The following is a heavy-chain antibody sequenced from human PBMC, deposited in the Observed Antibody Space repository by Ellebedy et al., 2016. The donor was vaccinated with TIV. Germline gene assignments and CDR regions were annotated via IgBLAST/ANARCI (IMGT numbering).Heavy chain of an antibody. CDR1: GFTFSRHW. V-gene: IGHV3-74*01. J-gene: IGHJ4*01. Sequence: GESLKISCAASGFTFSRHWMHWIRQAAGKGLVWLSRINGDGGFTSHADFVKGRFTISRDNAKNTLYLQMNSLKAENTAMYYCSTLSDTGYWGHGTLVTVSS. CDR2: INGDGGFT. CDR3: STLSDTGY. D-gene: IGHD2-21*02.